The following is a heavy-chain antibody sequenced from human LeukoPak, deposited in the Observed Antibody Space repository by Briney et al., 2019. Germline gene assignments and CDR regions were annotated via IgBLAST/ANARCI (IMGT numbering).Heavy chain of an antibody. CDR3: AKDGYNYSDY. Sequence: GGSLRLSCAASGFTFSSYGMHWVRQAPGKGLEWVAFIRYDGSNKDYADSVKGRFTISRDNSKNTLYLQMNGLRAEDTAVYYCAKDGYNYSDYWGQGTLVTVSS. CDR1: GFTFSSYG. J-gene: IGHJ4*02. V-gene: IGHV3-30*02. D-gene: IGHD5-24*01. CDR2: IRYDGSNK.